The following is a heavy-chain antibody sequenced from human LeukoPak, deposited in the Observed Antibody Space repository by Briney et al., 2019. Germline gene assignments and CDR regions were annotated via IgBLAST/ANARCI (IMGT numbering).Heavy chain of an antibody. CDR1: GGSISSYY. V-gene: IGHV4-59*08. J-gene: IGHJ4*02. CDR3: ARHTTVVPPHYFDY. D-gene: IGHD4-23*01. Sequence: PSETLSLTCTVSGGSISSYYWSWIRQPPGKGLEWIGYVFYSGSTNYNPSLKSRVTMSLGTSKNQISLKLSSVTAADTAMYYCARHTTVVPPHYFDYWGQGTLVTVSS. CDR2: VFYSGST.